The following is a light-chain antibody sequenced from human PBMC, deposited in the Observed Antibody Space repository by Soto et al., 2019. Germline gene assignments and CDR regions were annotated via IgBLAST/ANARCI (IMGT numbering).Light chain of an antibody. CDR1: QSVSRSY. Sequence: EIVVTQSPGTLSLSPGERATLSCRTSQSVSRSYLAWYQQKPGQAPRLLIYAASSRATGIPGRFSGIGSGTDFTLTISRLEPEDFAVYYCQHYGSSRLTFGGGTRLEIK. J-gene: IGKJ5*01. CDR3: QHYGSSRLT. CDR2: AAS. V-gene: IGKV3-20*01.